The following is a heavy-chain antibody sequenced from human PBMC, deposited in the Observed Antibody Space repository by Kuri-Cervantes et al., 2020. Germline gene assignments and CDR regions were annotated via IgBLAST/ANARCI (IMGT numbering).Heavy chain of an antibody. CDR1: GGSISSYY. V-gene: IGHV4-59*13. D-gene: IGHD3-10*01. Sequence: SETLSLTCTVPGGSISSYYWSWIRQPPGKGLEWIGYIYYSGSTNYNPSLKSRVTISVDTFKNQFSLKLSSVTAADTPVYYCARLSMVRGAVFYFEYWGQGTLVTVSS. CDR2: IYYSGST. J-gene: IGHJ4*02. CDR3: ARLSMVRGAVFYFEY.